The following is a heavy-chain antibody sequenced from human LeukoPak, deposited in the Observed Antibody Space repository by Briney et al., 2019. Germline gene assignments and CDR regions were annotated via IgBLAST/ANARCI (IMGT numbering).Heavy chain of an antibody. CDR2: IKQDGSEK. V-gene: IGHV3-7*01. J-gene: IGHJ4*02. CDR3: ATPVVAPYYGSGSYSDY. CDR1: GFAFSSYW. Sequence: GGSLRLSCAASGFAFSSYWMSWVRPAPGKGLEWLANIKQDGSEKYYVDSVKGRFTISRDNAKNSLYLQMNSLRAEDTAVYYCATPVVAPYYGSGSYSDYWGQGTLVTVSS. D-gene: IGHD3-10*01.